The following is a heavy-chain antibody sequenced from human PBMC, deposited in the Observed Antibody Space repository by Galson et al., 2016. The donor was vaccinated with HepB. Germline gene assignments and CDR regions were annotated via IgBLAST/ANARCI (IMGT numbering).Heavy chain of an antibody. J-gene: IGHJ4*02. CDR3: ARDSSSGWYTNGFHY. V-gene: IGHV1-69*01. CDR2: IIPLFGTA. CDR1: GGTFSSFA. Sequence: SGGTFSSFAFNWVRQAPGQGLEWMGGIIPLFGTANYAQKFQGRVTITADESTRTAYMELSSLGFDDTAVYYCARDSSSGWYTNGFHYWGQGTLVAVSS. D-gene: IGHD6-19*01.